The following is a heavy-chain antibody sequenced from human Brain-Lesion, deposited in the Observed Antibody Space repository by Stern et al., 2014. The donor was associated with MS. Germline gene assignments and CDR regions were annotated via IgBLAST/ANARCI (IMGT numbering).Heavy chain of an antibody. D-gene: IGHD2/OR15-2a*01. CDR1: GFTFGSCA. Sequence: VQLVESGGGVVQPGRPLRLSCVASGFTFGSCAMHWVRQAPGKGLEWVAGVSSDGSNKSYADSVKGRFTISRDNSQNTLYMQMSSLRPEDTAVYYCAKDRQYLTYFFDHWGQGSLVTVSS. V-gene: IGHV3-30*18. J-gene: IGHJ5*02. CDR2: VSSDGSNK. CDR3: AKDRQYLTYFFDH.